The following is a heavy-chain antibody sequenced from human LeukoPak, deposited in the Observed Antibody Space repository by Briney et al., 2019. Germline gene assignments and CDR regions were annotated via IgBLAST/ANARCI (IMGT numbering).Heavy chain of an antibody. D-gene: IGHD4-17*01. Sequence: ASVKVSCKASGGTFSSYAISWVRQAPGQGLEWMGGITPIFGTANYAQKFQGRVTITADESTSTAYMELSSLRSEDTAAYYCARGRTDSGDYVWFDPWGQGTLVTVSS. CDR2: ITPIFGTA. CDR3: ARGRTDSGDYVWFDP. CDR1: GGTFSSYA. V-gene: IGHV1-69*13. J-gene: IGHJ5*02.